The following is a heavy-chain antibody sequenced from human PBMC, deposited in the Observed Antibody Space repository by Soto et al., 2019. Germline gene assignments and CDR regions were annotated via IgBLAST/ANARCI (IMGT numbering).Heavy chain of an antibody. CDR3: ARGGYCSGGSCYPGIDAFDI. Sequence: SETLSLTCAVSGYSISSGYYWGWIRQPPGKGLEWIGSIYHSGSTYYNPSLKRRVTISVDTSKNQFSLKLSSVTAADTAVYYCARGGYCSGGSCYPGIDAFDIWGQGTMVTVSS. V-gene: IGHV4-38-2*01. J-gene: IGHJ3*02. D-gene: IGHD2-15*01. CDR2: IYHSGST. CDR1: GYSISSGYY.